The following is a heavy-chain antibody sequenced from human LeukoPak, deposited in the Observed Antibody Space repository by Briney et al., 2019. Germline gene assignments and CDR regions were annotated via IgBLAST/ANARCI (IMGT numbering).Heavy chain of an antibody. D-gene: IGHD1-26*01. V-gene: IGHV3-11*05. CDR1: GFTFSDYY. CDR3: ARDKSVGATPFDY. CDR2: ISSSSSYT. J-gene: IGHJ4*02. Sequence: PGGSLRLSCAASGFTFSDYYMSWIRQAPGKGLEWVSYISSSSSYTNYADSVKGRFTISRDNAKNSLYLQMNSLRAEDTAVYYCARDKSVGATPFDYWGQGTLVTVSS.